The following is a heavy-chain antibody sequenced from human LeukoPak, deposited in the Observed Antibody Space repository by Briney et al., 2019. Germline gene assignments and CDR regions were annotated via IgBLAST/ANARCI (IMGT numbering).Heavy chain of an antibody. Sequence: SETLSLTCTVSGGSISSGSHYWGWIRQPPGKGLEWIGSIYYSGTTYYSPSVKSRVTISLDKSKDQFSLKLNFVTAADTAVYYCARQDLAVSGIDYWGQGTLVTVYS. V-gene: IGHV4-39*01. CDR1: GGSISSGSHY. CDR2: IYYSGTT. J-gene: IGHJ4*02. D-gene: IGHD6-19*01. CDR3: ARQDLAVSGIDY.